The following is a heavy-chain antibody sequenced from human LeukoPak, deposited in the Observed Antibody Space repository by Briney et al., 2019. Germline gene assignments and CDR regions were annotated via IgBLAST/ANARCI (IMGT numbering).Heavy chain of an antibody. CDR3: ARDRWGAFDI. CDR1: GCTFSSYG. J-gene: IGHJ3*02. CDR2: IWYDGSNK. V-gene: IGHV3-33*01. Sequence: PGGSLRLSCAVSGCTFSSYGMHWVRQAPGKGLEWVAVIWYDGSNKYYADSVKGRFTISRDNSKNTLYLQMNSLRAEDTAVYYCARDRWGAFDIWGQGTMVTVSS. D-gene: IGHD3-16*01.